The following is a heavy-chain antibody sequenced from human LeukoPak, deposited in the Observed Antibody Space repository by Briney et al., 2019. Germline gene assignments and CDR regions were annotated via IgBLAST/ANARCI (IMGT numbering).Heavy chain of an antibody. CDR1: GYTFTTFA. V-gene: IGHV1-18*01. CDR3: ARDGYKSEVDY. Sequence: ASVQVSCKASGYTFTTFALIWVRQAAGQGLEWMGWISAYNGNTNYAQKLQGRVTMTTDTSTSTAYMELRSLRSDDTAVYYCARDGYKSEVDYWGQGTLVTVSS. CDR2: ISAYNGNT. J-gene: IGHJ4*02. D-gene: IGHD5-24*01.